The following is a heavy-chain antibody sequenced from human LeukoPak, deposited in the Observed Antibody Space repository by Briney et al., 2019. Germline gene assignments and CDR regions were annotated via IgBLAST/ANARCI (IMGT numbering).Heavy chain of an antibody. D-gene: IGHD5-24*01. Sequence: GGPLRLSGAAPGFTFSSFGMNWVGQAPGKGLEGGAVNWSDGSNQYYADSVRGRFTISRDNSKNTLFLQMNSLRTEDTAVYYCAKSPADGFKTDYWYFDLWGRGTLVTVSS. CDR1: GFTFSSFG. CDR3: AKSPADGFKTDYWYFDL. CDR2: NWSDGSNQ. J-gene: IGHJ2*01. V-gene: IGHV3-33*06.